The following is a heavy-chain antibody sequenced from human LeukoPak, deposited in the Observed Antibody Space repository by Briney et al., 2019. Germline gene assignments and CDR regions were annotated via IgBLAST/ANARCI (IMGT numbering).Heavy chain of an antibody. D-gene: IGHD7-27*01. V-gene: IGHV4-34*01. CDR3: ARGGAVLGIGYYYYYMDV. CDR1: GFTFSSYA. Sequence: GSLRLSCAASGFTFSSYAMSWVRQSPGKGLEWIGEINHSGSTNYNPSLKSRVTISIDTSKNQFSLKVRSVTAADTAVYYCARGGAVLGIGYYYYYMDVWGKGTTVTVSS. J-gene: IGHJ6*03. CDR2: INHSGST.